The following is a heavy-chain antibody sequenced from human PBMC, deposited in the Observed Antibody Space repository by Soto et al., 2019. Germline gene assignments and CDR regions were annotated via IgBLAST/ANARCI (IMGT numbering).Heavy chain of an antibody. Sequence: SETLSLTCTVSGGSISSYYWTWIRQPPGKGLEWIGIIYYSGNTYYNPSLKTRVTLSVDTSKNHFSLKLSSVTAADTAVYYCARHCSRWFEGGYGYFDYWGQGTPVTVS. V-gene: IGHV4-59*05. CDR2: IYYSGNT. CDR3: ARHCSRWFEGGYGYFDY. CDR1: GGSISSYY. J-gene: IGHJ4*02. D-gene: IGHD6-13*01.